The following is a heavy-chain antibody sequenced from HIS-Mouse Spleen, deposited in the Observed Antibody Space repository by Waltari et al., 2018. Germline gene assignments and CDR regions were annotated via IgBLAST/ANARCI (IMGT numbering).Heavy chain of an antibody. CDR3: ARGYSNYVPYFDY. V-gene: IGHV3-13*01. CDR2: IGTAGDT. Sequence: EVQLVEPGGGLVQPGGSLRLSCAASGFTFSSYDMHGVRQATGKGLEWVSAIGTAGDTYYPGSVKGRFTISRENAKNSLYLQMNSLRAGDTAVYYCARGYSNYVPYFDYWGQGTLVTVSS. CDR1: GFTFSSYD. D-gene: IGHD4-4*01. J-gene: IGHJ4*02.